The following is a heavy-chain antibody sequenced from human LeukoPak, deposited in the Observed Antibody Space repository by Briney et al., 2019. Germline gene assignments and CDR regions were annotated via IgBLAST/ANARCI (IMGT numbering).Heavy chain of an antibody. CDR2: IYSGGGT. CDR1: GFTVSSNY. Sequence: PGGSLRLSCAASGFTVSSNYMSWVRQAPGKGLEWVSVIYSGGGTYYADSVKGRFTISRDKSKNTLYLQMNSLRAEDTAVYYCARGKASGGYSGYGLDAFDIWGQGTMVTVSS. V-gene: IGHV3-53*05. CDR3: ARGKASGGYSGYGLDAFDI. J-gene: IGHJ3*02. D-gene: IGHD5-12*01.